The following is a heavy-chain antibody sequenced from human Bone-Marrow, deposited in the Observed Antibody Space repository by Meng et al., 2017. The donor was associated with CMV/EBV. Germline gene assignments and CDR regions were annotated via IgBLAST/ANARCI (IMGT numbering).Heavy chain of an antibody. CDR1: GFIFSSYE. J-gene: IGHJ4*02. CDR3: ARDTRWFGLDF. V-gene: IGHV3-48*03. D-gene: IGHD3-10*01. Sequence: SLKISCVASGFIFSSYEMTWVRQAPGKGLEWLAHISSGATNTYHADSVKDRFTISRDNAKNSLYLQMNSLSDEDTAVYYCARDTRWFGLDFWGQGTLVTVSS. CDR2: ISSGATNT.